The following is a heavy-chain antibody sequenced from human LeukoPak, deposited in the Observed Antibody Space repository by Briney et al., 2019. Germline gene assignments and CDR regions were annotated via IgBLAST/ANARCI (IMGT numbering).Heavy chain of an antibody. CDR3: ASGPSSGWQFDY. V-gene: IGHV1-69*06. Sequence: ASVKVSCKASGYTFTSYAISWVRQAPGQGLEWMGGIIPIFGTANYAQKFQGRVTITADKSTSTAYMELSSLRSEDTAVYYCASGPSSGWQFDYWGQGTLVTVSS. J-gene: IGHJ4*02. D-gene: IGHD6-19*01. CDR2: IIPIFGTA. CDR1: GYTFTSYA.